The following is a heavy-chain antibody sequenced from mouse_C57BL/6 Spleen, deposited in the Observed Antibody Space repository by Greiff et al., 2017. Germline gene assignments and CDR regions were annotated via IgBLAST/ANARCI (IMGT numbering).Heavy chain of an antibody. CDR2: VYPGSGST. CDR1: GYTFTSYW. J-gene: IGHJ3*01. D-gene: IGHD2-4*01. V-gene: IGHV1-55*01. CDR3: ARRGSTMITSWFAY. Sequence: QVQLQQPGAELVKPGASVTMSCKASGYTFTSYWITWMKQRPGPGLEWIGDVYPGSGSTNYNEKFKSKATLTVDTSSSTAYMQLSSLTSEDSAVYYCARRGSTMITSWFAYWGQGTLVTVSA.